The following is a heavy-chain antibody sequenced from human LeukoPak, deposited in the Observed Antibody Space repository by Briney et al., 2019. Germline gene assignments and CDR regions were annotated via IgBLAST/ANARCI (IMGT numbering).Heavy chain of an antibody. J-gene: IGHJ3*02. CDR2: IRSKAYGGTT. Sequence: PGGSLRLSCTASGFTFGDYAMSWVRQAPGKGLEWVGFIRSKAYGGTTEYATSVKGRFTISRDDSKSIAYLQMNSLKTEDTAVYYCTTVKRFAFDIWGQGTMVTVSS. CDR1: GFTFGDYA. CDR3: TTVKRFAFDI. D-gene: IGHD3-16*01. V-gene: IGHV3-49*04.